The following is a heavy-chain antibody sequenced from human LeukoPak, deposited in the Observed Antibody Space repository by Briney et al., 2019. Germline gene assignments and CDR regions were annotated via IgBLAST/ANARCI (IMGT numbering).Heavy chain of an antibody. J-gene: IGHJ4*02. Sequence: GASVKVSCKASGYTFTGYYMHWVRQAPGQGLEWMGWINPNSGGTNYAQKFQGRVTMTRDTSISTAYMELSRLRSDDTAVYYCARYQAAAAGTGIDYWGQGTLVTVSS. CDR1: GYTFTGYY. D-gene: IGHD6-13*01. CDR3: ARYQAAAAGTGIDY. V-gene: IGHV1-2*02. CDR2: INPNSGGT.